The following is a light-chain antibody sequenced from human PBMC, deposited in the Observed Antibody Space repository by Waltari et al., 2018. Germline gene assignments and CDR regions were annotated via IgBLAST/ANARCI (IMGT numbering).Light chain of an antibody. Sequence: DIQTTQSPSSLSASVGDRVTITCRASQNIKNYLNWYQHKPGKDPKLLIYAASSLQSGVPSRFSGSGSGTDFTLTISSLQPEDFATYYCQQSYSDPPNTFGHGTRLEIK. CDR2: AAS. CDR3: QQSYSDPPNT. J-gene: IGKJ5*01. CDR1: QNIKNY. V-gene: IGKV1-39*01.